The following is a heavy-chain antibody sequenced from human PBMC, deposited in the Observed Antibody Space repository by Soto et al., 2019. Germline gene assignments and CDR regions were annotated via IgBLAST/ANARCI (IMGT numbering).Heavy chain of an antibody. CDR2: ISTYNAKT. CDR3: VRVNEGVFYDSSGYFDL. D-gene: IGHD3-22*01. Sequence: QMQLIQSGAEVKKPGASVRISCKASGYQFSSFGINWLRQAPGQGLQCLGWISTYNAKTKFAPDFQDRLPITIDSSTSAAYMELRGLRSDYMAVYYCVRVNEGVFYDSSGYFDLWGQGTPVTVSS. V-gene: IGHV1-18*03. CDR1: GYQFSSFG. J-gene: IGHJ4*02.